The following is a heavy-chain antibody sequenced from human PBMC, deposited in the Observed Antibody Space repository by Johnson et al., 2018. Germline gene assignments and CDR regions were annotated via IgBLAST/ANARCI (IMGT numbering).Heavy chain of an antibody. CDR2: IIPIFGTA. CDR3: AIPKNYYDSSGYLDAFDI. V-gene: IGHV1-69*01. Sequence: QVQLVESGAEVKKPGSSVKVSCKASGGTFSSYAISWVRQAPGQGLEWMGGIIPIFGTANYAQKFQGRVTITADESTSTAYMELSSLRSEDKAVYYCAIPKNYYDSSGYLDAFDIWGQGTMVTVSS. J-gene: IGHJ3*02. CDR1: GGTFSSYA. D-gene: IGHD3-22*01.